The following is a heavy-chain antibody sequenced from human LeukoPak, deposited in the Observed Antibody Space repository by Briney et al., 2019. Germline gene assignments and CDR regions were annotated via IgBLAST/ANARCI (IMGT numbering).Heavy chain of an antibody. Sequence: ASVKVSCKASGYTFIDYDMHWVRQAPGQGLEWMGWVIPHSGGTHYAQKFQGRVTMTRDTSITTAYMELNRLRYDDTAVYYCVRDPVGWSGWWEFYYWGQGTLVTISS. CDR3: VRDPVGWSGWWEFYY. CDR1: GYTFIDYD. CDR2: VIPHSGGT. J-gene: IGHJ4*02. D-gene: IGHD3-3*01. V-gene: IGHV1-2*02.